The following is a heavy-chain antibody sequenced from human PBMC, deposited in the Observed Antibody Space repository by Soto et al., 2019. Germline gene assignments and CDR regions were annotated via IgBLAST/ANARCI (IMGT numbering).Heavy chain of an antibody. D-gene: IGHD1-26*01. Sequence: GXSVKVSCKASVGTFSSYAISWVRQAPGQGLEWMGGIIPIFGTANYAQKFQGRVTITADESTSTAYMELSSLRSEDTAVYYCARDSEWELRNYYYGMDVWGQGTTVTVSS. V-gene: IGHV1-69*13. CDR3: ARDSEWELRNYYYGMDV. CDR2: IIPIFGTA. J-gene: IGHJ6*02. CDR1: VGTFSSYA.